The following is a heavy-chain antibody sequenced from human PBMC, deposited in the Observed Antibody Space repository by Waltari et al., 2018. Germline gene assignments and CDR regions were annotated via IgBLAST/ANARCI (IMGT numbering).Heavy chain of an antibody. CDR3: AVIAARRYYYYGMDV. Sequence: EVQLVESGGGLVQPGGSLRLSCAASGFTFSSYWMHWVRQAPGKGLVGVSRINRDGSSTSYADSVKGRFTISRDNAKNTLYLQMNSLRAEDTAVYYCAVIAARRYYYYGMDVWGQGTTVTVSS. J-gene: IGHJ6*02. CDR2: INRDGSST. CDR1: GFTFSSYW. V-gene: IGHV3-74*01. D-gene: IGHD6-6*01.